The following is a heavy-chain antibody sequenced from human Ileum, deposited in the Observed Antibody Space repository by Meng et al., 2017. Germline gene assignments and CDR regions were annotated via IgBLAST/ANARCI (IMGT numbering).Heavy chain of an antibody. CDR2: IDHSGGT. CDR1: GGSLSGYY. J-gene: IGHJ5*02. Sequence: GQLQQWGAGWLKSSGLLSLSCGVDGGSLSGYYWSWIRQPPGKGLEWIGEIDHSGGTNYNPSLKNRVTISVDTSNNRFSLKLSSVKAADTALYFCARRVGATPYAYNWLDPWGQGTLVTVSS. D-gene: IGHD1-26*01. CDR3: ARRVGATPYAYNWLDP. V-gene: IGHV4-34*01.